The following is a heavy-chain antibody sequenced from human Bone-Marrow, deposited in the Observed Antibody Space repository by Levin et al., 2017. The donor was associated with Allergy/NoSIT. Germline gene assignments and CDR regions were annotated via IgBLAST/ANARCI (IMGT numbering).Heavy chain of an antibody. J-gene: IGHJ6*03. Sequence: TASETLSLTCTVSGGPISSHYWSWIRQSPGKGLEWIGFISDTGDSDYNPSLKSRVTIAIDTSKDHFSLKVTSVTAADTAVYYCARGAYDFWGYYYYYYLDVWGKGTTVTVSS. CDR3: ARGAYDFWGYYYYYYLDV. V-gene: IGHV4-59*11. CDR1: GGPISSHY. D-gene: IGHD3-3*01. CDR2: ISDTGDS.